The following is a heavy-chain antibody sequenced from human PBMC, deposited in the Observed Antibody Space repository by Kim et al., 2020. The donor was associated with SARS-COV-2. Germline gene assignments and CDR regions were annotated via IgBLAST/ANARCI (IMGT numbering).Heavy chain of an antibody. V-gene: IGHV4-59*01. CDR1: GGSISSYY. J-gene: IGHJ4*02. Sequence: SETLSLTCTVSGGSISSYYWSWIRQPPGKGLEWIGYIYYSGSTNYNPSLKSRVTISVDMSKNQFSLKLSSVTAADTAVYYCARVNVLRFLEWLPHAGPFDYWGQGTLVTVSS. CDR2: IYYSGST. CDR3: ARVNVLRFLEWLPHAGPFDY. D-gene: IGHD3-3*01.